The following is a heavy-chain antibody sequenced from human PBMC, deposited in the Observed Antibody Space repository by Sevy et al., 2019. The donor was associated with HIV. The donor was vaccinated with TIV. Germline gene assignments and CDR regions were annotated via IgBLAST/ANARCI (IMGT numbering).Heavy chain of an antibody. CDR2: IYSDGRT. CDR1: GFSVSSNY. J-gene: IGHJ6*02. CDR3: XXXXXXXXXXXXYGMDV. V-gene: IGHV3-53*01. Sequence: GGSLRLSCVVSGFSVSSNYMSWVRQAPGKGLEWVSNIYSDGRTYYADSVRGRFTISRDTSKNTVYLEMKSLRAEDTXXXXXXXXXXXXXXXXXYGMDVWGHGTTVTVSS.